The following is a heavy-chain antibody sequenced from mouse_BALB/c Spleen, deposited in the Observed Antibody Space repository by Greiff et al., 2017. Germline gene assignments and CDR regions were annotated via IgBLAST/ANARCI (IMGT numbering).Heavy chain of an antibody. Sequence: LKQPGSELVRPGASVKLSCKASGYTFTSYWMHWVKQRHGQGLEWIGNIYPGSGSTNYDEKFKSKGTLTVDTSSSTAYMHLSSLTSEDSAVYYCTRDGNYGFAYWGQGTLVTVSA. D-gene: IGHD2-1*01. J-gene: IGHJ3*01. V-gene: IGHV1S22*01. CDR2: IYPGSGST. CDR1: GYTFTSYW. CDR3: TRDGNYGFAY.